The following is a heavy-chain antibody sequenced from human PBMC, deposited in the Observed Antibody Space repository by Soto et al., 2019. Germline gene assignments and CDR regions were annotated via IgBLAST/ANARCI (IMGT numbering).Heavy chain of an antibody. CDR3: AKEGAYYGSGSYSVGENYYGMDV. CDR1: GFTFSSYG. V-gene: IGHV3-30*18. Sequence: QVQLVESGGGVVQPGRSLRLSSAASGFTFSSYGMHWVRQAPGKGLEWVAVISYDGSNKYYADSVKGRFTISRDNSKNMLSLKMNRVRAEDTLVYYCAKEGAYYGSGSYSVGENYYGMDVWGQGTTVTVSS. J-gene: IGHJ6*02. CDR2: ISYDGSNK. D-gene: IGHD3-10*01.